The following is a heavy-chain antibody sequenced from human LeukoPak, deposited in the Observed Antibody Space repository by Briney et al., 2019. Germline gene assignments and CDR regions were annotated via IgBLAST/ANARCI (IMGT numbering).Heavy chain of an antibody. CDR2: ISSSGSTM. D-gene: IGHD5-12*01. CDR1: GFIFSDYY. J-gene: IGHJ4*02. V-gene: IGHV3-11*01. Sequence: GGSLRLSCAASGFIFSDYYMSWIRQAPGKGLEWVSYISSSGSTMYYTDSVKGRFTISSDNAKDSLSLQMTGLRAEDTAVYYCARDPGSGYEEHFDYWGQGTLVTVSS. CDR3: ARDPGSGYEEHFDY.